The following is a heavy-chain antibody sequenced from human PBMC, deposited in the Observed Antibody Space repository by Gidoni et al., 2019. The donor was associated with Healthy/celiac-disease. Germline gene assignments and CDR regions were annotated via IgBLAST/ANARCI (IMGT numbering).Heavy chain of an antibody. J-gene: IGHJ4*02. Sequence: QVQLVESGGGVVKPGRSLRLSCAASGFPFSSYAMPWVSQAPGQGLEWVAVRSYDGSNKYYADSVKGRFTISRDNSKNTLYLQMNSLRAEDTAVYYCAREGLERIYFDYWGQGTLVTVSS. D-gene: IGHD1-1*01. V-gene: IGHV3-30-3*01. CDR3: AREGLERIYFDY. CDR2: RSYDGSNK. CDR1: GFPFSSYA.